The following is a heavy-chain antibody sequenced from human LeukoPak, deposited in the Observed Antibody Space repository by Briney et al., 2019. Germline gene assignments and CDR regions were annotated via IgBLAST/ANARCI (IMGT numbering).Heavy chain of an antibody. Sequence: GGSLRLSCAASGFTFSSYSMNWVRQAPGKGLEWVAFIRYDGSNKYYADSVKGRFTISRDNSKNTLYLQMNSLRAEDTAVYYCAKDFWSGYSPYYFDYWGQGTLVTVSS. CDR2: IRYDGSNK. CDR3: AKDFWSGYSPYYFDY. V-gene: IGHV3-30*02. D-gene: IGHD3-3*01. J-gene: IGHJ4*02. CDR1: GFTFSSYS.